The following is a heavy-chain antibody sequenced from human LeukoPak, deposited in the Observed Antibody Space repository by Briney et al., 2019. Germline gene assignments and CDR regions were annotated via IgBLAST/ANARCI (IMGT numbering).Heavy chain of an antibody. Sequence: GVSLKISCEGSGYSFTSYWISWVRQMPGKGLEWMGTIDPTDSYTNYSPSFQGHVTISADKSISTAYLQWSSLKASDTALYYCARQRYYYDFSGYYHDYWGQGTLVIVSA. D-gene: IGHD3-22*01. CDR3: ARQRYYYDFSGYYHDY. CDR1: GYSFTSYW. J-gene: IGHJ4*02. V-gene: IGHV5-10-1*01. CDR2: IDPTDSYT.